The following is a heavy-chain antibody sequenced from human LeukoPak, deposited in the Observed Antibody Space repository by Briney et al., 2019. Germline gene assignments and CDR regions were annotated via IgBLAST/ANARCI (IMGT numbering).Heavy chain of an antibody. CDR1: GFSFRTYG. Sequence: GGSLRLSCAVSGFSFRTYGMHWVRQAPGKGLEWVAFIRYDGSNKYYADSVKGRFTISRDNPKNTLYLQMNSLRAEDTAVYYCACHNDHDNSGYYLDYWGQGTLVTVSS. D-gene: IGHD3-22*01. J-gene: IGHJ4*02. V-gene: IGHV3-30*02. CDR3: ACHNDHDNSGYYLDY. CDR2: IRYDGSNK.